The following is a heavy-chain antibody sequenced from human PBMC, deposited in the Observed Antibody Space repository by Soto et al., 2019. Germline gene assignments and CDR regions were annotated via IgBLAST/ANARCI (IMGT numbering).Heavy chain of an antibody. Sequence: QGQLVESGRDMVQPGRSLRLSCAASGFTFSHYPMHWVRQAPGKGLEWVAAISYDGSDKYYAESLKGRFTISRDNPRNTLYLQLESVTPDDTAVYYCARQLGSRDVPDSLGAVDIWGRGTMFTVSS. CDR1: GFTFSHYP. J-gene: IGHJ3*02. D-gene: IGHD2-2*01. V-gene: IGHV3-30-3*01. CDR2: ISYDGSDK. CDR3: ARQLGSRDVPDSLGAVDI.